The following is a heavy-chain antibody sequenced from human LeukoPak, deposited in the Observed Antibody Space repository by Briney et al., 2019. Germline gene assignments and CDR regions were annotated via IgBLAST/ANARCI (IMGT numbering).Heavy chain of an antibody. CDR2: INHSGST. D-gene: IGHD6-19*01. V-gene: IGHV4-34*01. J-gene: IGHJ4*02. CDR3: ARYHVAGKAY. Sequence: KASETLSLTCAVYGGSFSGYYWSWIRQPPGKGLEWIGEINHSGSTNYNPSLKSRVTISVDTSKNQFSLKLSSVTAADTAVYYCARYHVAGKAYWGQGTLVTVSS. CDR1: GGSFSGYY.